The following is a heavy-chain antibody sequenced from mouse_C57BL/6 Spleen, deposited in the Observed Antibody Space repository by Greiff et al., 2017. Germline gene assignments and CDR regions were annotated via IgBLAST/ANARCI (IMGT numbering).Heavy chain of an antibody. CDR3: ARRIYYGSSSFAY. J-gene: IGHJ3*01. Sequence: VQLQQPGAELVKPGASVKMSCKASGYTFTSYWITWVKQRPGQGLEWIGDIYPGSGSTNYNEKFKGKATLTVDTSSSTAYMQLSSLTSEDPAVYYCARRIYYGSSSFAYWGQGTLVTVSA. CDR1: GYTFTSYW. D-gene: IGHD1-1*01. V-gene: IGHV1-55*01. CDR2: IYPGSGST.